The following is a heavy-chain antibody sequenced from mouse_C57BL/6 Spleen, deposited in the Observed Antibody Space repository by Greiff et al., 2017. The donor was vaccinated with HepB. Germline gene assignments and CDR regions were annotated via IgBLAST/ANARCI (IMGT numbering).Heavy chain of an antibody. CDR1: GFTFSDYG. V-gene: IGHV5-17*01. CDR2: ISSGSSTI. Sequence: EVQRVESGGGLVKPGGSLKLSCAASGFTFSDYGMHWVRQAPEKGLEWVAYISSGSSTIYYADTVKGRFTISRDNAKNTLFLQMTSLRSEDTAMYYCAAYDYDRDYFDYWGQGTTLTVSS. J-gene: IGHJ2*01. CDR3: AAYDYDRDYFDY. D-gene: IGHD2-4*01.